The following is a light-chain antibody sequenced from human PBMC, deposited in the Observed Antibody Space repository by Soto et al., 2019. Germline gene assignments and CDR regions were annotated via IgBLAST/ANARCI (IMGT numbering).Light chain of an antibody. CDR2: ENY. CDR1: SSNIGHNY. Sequence: QSVLTQPPSVSAAPGQKVTISCSGSSSNIGHNYVSWYQQLPGTAPKLLIFENYKRPSGIPDRFSGSKSGTSATLDITGLQTGDEADYYCGTWDNSLGAEVFGGGTKLTVL. CDR3: GTWDNSLGAEV. V-gene: IGLV1-51*01. J-gene: IGLJ2*01.